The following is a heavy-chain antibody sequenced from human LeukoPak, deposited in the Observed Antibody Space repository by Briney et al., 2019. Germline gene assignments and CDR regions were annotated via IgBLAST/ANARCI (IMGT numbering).Heavy chain of an antibody. J-gene: IGHJ4*02. Sequence: GGSLRLSCAASGFTFSSYTMNWVRQAPGKGLEWVSAIGNSGGTTYYADSVKGRFTISRDNSKNTLYLQMNSLRAEDTAVYYCATLYGYFDYWGQGTLVTVSS. D-gene: IGHD2-2*02. CDR3: ATLYGYFDY. CDR2: IGNSGGTT. CDR1: GFTFSSYT. V-gene: IGHV3-23*01.